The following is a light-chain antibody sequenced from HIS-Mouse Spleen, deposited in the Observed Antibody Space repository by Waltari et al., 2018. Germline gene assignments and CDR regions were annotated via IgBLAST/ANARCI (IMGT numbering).Light chain of an antibody. J-gene: IGLJ2*01. CDR2: EDS. V-gene: IGLV3-10*01. CDR1: ALPKKY. CDR3: YSTDSSGNHRV. Sequence: SYELTQPPSVSVSPGQTARITCSGEALPKKYAYWYQQNSGQAPVLVIYEDSKRPSGIPERFSGSSSGTMATLTISGAQVEDEADYYCYSTDSSGNHRVFGGGTKLTVL.